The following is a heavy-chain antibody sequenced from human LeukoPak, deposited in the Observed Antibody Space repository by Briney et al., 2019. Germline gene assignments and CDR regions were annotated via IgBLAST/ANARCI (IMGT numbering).Heavy chain of an antibody. CDR3: ALGELLRPFDY. Sequence: GGSLRLSCATSGFTFTSYWMTWVRQAPGKGLEWVANIKQDGRTKNYVASVKGRFTISRDNAKNSLYLQMNSLRAEDTAVYYCALGELLRPFDYWGQGTLVTVSS. CDR2: IKQDGRTK. V-gene: IGHV3-7*01. D-gene: IGHD1-26*01. J-gene: IGHJ4*02. CDR1: GFTFTSYW.